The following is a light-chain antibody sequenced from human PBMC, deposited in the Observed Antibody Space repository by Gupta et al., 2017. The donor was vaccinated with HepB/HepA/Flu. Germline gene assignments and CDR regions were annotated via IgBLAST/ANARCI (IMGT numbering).Light chain of an antibody. V-gene: IGLV1-40*01. CDR2: GNS. J-gene: IGLJ1*01. Sequence: QSVLTQPPSVSGAPGQRVTISCTGSSSNIGAGYDVHWYQHLPGTAPNLLIYGNSNRPSGVPDRFSGSKSGTSASLAITGLQAEDEADYYCQSYDSSLSGSKVFGTGTKVTVL. CDR3: QSYDSSLSGSKV. CDR1: SSNIGAGYD.